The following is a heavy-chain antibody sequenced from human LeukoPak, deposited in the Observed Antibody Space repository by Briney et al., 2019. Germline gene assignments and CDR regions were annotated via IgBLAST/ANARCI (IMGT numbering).Heavy chain of an antibody. CDR2: IWYDGSNK. V-gene: IGHV3-33*01. CDR1: GFTFSSYG. CDR3: ARDGVSYGGSPILRY. J-gene: IGHJ4*02. Sequence: GGSLRLSCAASGFTFSSYGMHWVRQAPGKGLEWVAVIWYDGSNKYYADSVKGRFTISRDNSKNTLYLQMNSLRAEDTAVYYCARDGVSYGGSPILRYWGQGTLVTVSS. D-gene: IGHD4-23*01.